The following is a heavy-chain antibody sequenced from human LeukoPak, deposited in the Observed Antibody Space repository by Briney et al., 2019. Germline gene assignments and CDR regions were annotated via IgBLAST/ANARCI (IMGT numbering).Heavy chain of an antibody. J-gene: IGHJ4*02. D-gene: IGHD3-10*01. Sequence: PGESLKIPCKGSGYSFTSYWIGWVRQMPGKGLEWMGIIYPGDSDTRYSPSFQGQVTISADKSISTVYLQWSSLKASDTAMYYCARQSRDGSKTRGYYFDYWGQGTLVTVSS. V-gene: IGHV5-51*01. CDR2: IYPGDSDT. CDR1: GYSFTSYW. CDR3: ARQSRDGSKTRGYYFDY.